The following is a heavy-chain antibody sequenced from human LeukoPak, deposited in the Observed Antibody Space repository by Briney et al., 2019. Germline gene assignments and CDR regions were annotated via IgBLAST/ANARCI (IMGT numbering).Heavy chain of an antibody. J-gene: IGHJ4*02. CDR1: GGSISSSSYY. CDR2: IYYSGST. D-gene: IGHD6-13*01. Sequence: SETLSLTRTVSGGSISSSSYYWGWIRQPPGKGLEWIGNIYYSGSTYYNPSLKSRVTISIDTSKNQFSLKLSSVTAADTAKYYCASNSSSWYGAYYWGQGTLVTVSS. V-gene: IGHV4-39*01. CDR3: ASNSSSWYGAYY.